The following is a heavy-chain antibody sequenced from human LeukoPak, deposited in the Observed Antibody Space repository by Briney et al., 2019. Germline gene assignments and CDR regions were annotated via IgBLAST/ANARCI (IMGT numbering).Heavy chain of an antibody. J-gene: IGHJ4*02. CDR2: INHSGST. CDR3: ARAYSSGAFDY. V-gene: IGHV4-34*01. CDR1: GGSFSGYY. Sequence: SETLSLTCAVYGGSFSGYYWSWIRQPPGKGLEWIGEINHSGSTNYNPSLKSRVTISVDTSKNQFSLKLSSVTAADTAVYYCARAYSSGAFDYWGQGTLVTVSS. D-gene: IGHD6-19*01.